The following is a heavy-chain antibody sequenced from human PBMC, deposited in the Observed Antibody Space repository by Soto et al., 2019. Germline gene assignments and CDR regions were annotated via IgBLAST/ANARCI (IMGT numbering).Heavy chain of an antibody. CDR2: IYYSGST. CDR3: ARIVDILTGHDAFDI. V-gene: IGHV4-31*03. J-gene: IGHJ3*02. Sequence: SETLSLTCTVSGGSISSGGYYWSWIRQHPGKGLEWIGYIYYSGSTYYNPSLKSRVTISVDTSKNQFSLKLSSVTAADTAVYYCARIVDILTGHDAFDIWGQGTMVT. CDR1: GGSISSGGYY. D-gene: IGHD3-9*01.